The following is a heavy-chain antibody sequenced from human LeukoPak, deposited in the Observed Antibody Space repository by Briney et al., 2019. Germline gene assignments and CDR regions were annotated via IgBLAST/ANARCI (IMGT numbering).Heavy chain of an antibody. CDR1: GFTFSSYT. J-gene: IGHJ1*01. CDR2: ISGSGAYT. Sequence: GGSLRLSCAASGFTFSSYTMNWVRQAPGKGLEWVSTISGSGAYTYYADSVKGRFTISRDNSKNTLYLQMNSLRAEDTAVYYCAKYFASGSYYKLPHWGQGTLVTVSS. V-gene: IGHV3-23*01. D-gene: IGHD3-10*01. CDR3: AKYFASGSYYKLPH.